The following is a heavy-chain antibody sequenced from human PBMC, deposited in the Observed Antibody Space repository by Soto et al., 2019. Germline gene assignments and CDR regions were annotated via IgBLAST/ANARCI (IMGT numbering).Heavy chain of an antibody. CDR1: GGTFSSYD. V-gene: IGHV1-69*13. CDR2: IIPIFGTA. D-gene: IGHD2-15*01. J-gene: IGHJ6*02. CDR3: ASVETQRYYYGMDV. Sequence: SVKVSCKASGGTFSSYDISWVRQAPGQGLEWMGGIIPIFGTADYAQKFQGRVTITADESTSTAYMELSSLRSEDTAVYYCASVETQRYYYGMDVWGQGTTVTVS.